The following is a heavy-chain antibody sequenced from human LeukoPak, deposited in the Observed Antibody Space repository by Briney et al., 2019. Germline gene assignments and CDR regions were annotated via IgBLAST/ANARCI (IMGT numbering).Heavy chain of an antibody. V-gene: IGHV3-64*01. J-gene: IGHJ4*02. CDR1: GYRFNNYA. CDR2: INNNGDST. D-gene: IGHD3-9*01. CDR3: ARDYQTGFTGPGGDF. Sequence: GGSLRLSCAASGYRFNNYAIHWFRQAPGKGLEYVSGINNNGDSTYYANSVKGRFTISRDNSKNTLYLRMGSLTSEDTAVYYSARDYQTGFTGPGGDFWGQGTLVTVSS.